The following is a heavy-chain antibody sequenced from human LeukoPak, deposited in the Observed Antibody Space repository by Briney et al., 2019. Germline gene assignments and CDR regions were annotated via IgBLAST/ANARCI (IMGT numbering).Heavy chain of an antibody. V-gene: IGHV3-23*01. Sequence: GGSLRLSCAASGFTFSSYSMSWVRQAPGKGLEWVSGTSDRGDYTYYADSVKGRFTISRDNSKNTLYLQMNSLRAEDTALYFCAKKAQYNGNYPLDYWGQGTLVTVSS. CDR1: GFTFSSYS. J-gene: IGHJ4*02. D-gene: IGHD1-26*01. CDR3: AKKAQYNGNYPLDY. CDR2: TSDRGDYT.